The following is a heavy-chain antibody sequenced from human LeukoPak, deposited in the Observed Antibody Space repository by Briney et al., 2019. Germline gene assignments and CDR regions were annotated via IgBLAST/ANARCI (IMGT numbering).Heavy chain of an antibody. D-gene: IGHD3-3*01. J-gene: IGHJ4*02. CDR1: GGSITSSSYY. CDR2: IYYSGST. V-gene: IGHV4-39*01. Sequence: PSETLSLTCTVSGGSITSSSYYWGWIRQPPGKGLEWIGSIYYSGSTYYNPSLESRVTISVDTSKNQFSLKLSSVTAADTAVYYCARLSFLRFLEWLADYWGQGTLVTVSS. CDR3: ARLSFLRFLEWLADY.